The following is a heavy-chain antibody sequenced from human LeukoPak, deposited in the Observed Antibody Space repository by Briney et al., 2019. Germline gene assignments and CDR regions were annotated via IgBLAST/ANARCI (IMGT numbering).Heavy chain of an antibody. D-gene: IGHD5-24*01. CDR2: INPNSGGT. J-gene: IGHJ3*02. CDR1: GYTFTGYY. V-gene: IGHV1-2*02. Sequence: GASVKVSCKASGYTFTGYYMHWVRQAPGQGLEWMGWINPNSGGTNYAQKFQGRVTMTRDTSISTAYMELSRLRSDDTAVYYCARDRDGYNHDAFDIWGQGTMVTVSS. CDR3: ARDRDGYNHDAFDI.